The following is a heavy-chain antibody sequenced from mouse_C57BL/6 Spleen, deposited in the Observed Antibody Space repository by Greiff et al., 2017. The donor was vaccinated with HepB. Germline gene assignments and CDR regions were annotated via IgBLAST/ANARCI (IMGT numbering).Heavy chain of an antibody. CDR3: VRGGEGSGFSWFAY. Sequence: EVKLVESGGGLVQPKGSLKLSCAASGFTFNTYAMHWVRQAPGKGLEWVARIRSKSSNYATYYADSVKDRFTISRDDSQSMLYLQMNNLKTEDTAMYYCVRGGEGSGFSWFAYWGQGTLVTVSA. V-gene: IGHV10-3*01. CDR2: IRSKSSNYAT. CDR1: GFTFNTYA. D-gene: IGHD3-2*02. J-gene: IGHJ3*01.